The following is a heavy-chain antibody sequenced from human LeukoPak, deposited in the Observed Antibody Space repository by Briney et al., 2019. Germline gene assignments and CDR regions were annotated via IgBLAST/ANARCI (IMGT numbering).Heavy chain of an antibody. J-gene: IGHJ4*02. CDR2: IIPIFGTA. CDR1: GYTFSSYA. V-gene: IGHV1-69*13. D-gene: IGHD6-19*01. CDR3: AREDSSGWYPNGVHFDY. Sequence: ASVKVSCKASGYTFSSYAISWVRQAPGQGLEWMGGIIPIFGTANYAQKFQGRVTITADESTSTAYMELSSLRSEDTAVYYCAREDSSGWYPNGVHFDYWGQGTLVTVSS.